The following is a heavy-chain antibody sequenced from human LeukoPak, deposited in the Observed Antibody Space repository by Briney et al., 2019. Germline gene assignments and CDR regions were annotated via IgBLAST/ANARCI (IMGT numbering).Heavy chain of an antibody. CDR3: ARGYYDSSGLFDY. J-gene: IGHJ4*02. V-gene: IGHV4-59*01. CDR1: GGSISSYY. D-gene: IGHD3-22*01. Sequence: SETLFLTCTVSGGSISSYYWSWIRQPPGKGLEWVGYIYYSGSTNYNPSLKSRVTISVDTSKNQFSLKLSSVTAADTAVYYCARGYYDSSGLFDYWGQGTLVTVSS. CDR2: IYYSGST.